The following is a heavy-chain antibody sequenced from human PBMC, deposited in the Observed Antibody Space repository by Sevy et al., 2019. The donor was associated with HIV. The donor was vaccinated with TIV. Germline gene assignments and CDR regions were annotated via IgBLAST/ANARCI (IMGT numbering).Heavy chain of an antibody. J-gene: IGHJ1*01. Sequence: ASVKVSCKASGYTFINYGITWVRQAPGQGLEWMGWISRYNTNYAQKLQGRVTMTTDTSTSTVYMELRSLRSDDTAVYYCARGRSGSQGPGQYFQHWGQGTLVTVSS. V-gene: IGHV1-18*01. CDR2: ISRYNT. CDR3: ARGRSGSQGPGQYFQH. D-gene: IGHD1-26*01. CDR1: GYTFINYG.